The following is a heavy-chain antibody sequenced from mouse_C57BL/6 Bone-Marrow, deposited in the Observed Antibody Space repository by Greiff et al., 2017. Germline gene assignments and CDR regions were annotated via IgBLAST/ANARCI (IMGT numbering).Heavy chain of an antibody. Sequence: EVQLQQSGPELVKPGASVKISCKASGYSFTSYCMHWVKQSPGNILEWIGNINPCNGVSNYNQKFKGKVTLTVDNSSSTAYMQLRSLTSEDSEVYYCASCHYDHYDMDDWGQGTTVTVSS. CDR1: GYSFTSYC. D-gene: IGHD1-1*01. J-gene: IGHJ4*01. CDR3: ASCHYDHYDMDD. V-gene: IGHV1-31*01. CDR2: INPCNGVS.